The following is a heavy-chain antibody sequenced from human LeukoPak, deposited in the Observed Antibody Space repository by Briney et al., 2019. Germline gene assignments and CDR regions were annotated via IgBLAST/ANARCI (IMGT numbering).Heavy chain of an antibody. CDR1: GYTFTGYY. CDR2: INPNSGGT. CDR3: ARDRDFVWGLTGLGSHFDY. V-gene: IGHV1-2*06. Sequence: ASVKVSCKASGYTFTGYYMHWVRQAPGQGLEWMGRINPNSGGTNYAQKFQGRVTMTRDTSISTAYMELSRLRSDDTAVYYCARDRDFVWGLTGLGSHFDYWGQGTLVTVSS. D-gene: IGHD3-9*01. J-gene: IGHJ4*02.